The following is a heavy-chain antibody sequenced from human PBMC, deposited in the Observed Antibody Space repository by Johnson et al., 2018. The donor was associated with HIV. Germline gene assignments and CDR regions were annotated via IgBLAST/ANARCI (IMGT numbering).Heavy chain of an antibody. CDR2: LYSGGST. D-gene: IGHD3-16*01. V-gene: IGHV3-66*01. J-gene: IGHJ3*02. CDR1: GFTVSSNY. CDR3: ASYSRPRAYDYALGSDAFDM. Sequence: VQLVESGGGLVQPGGSLRLSCAASGFTVSSNYMSWVRQAPGKGLEWVSVLYSGGSTYYADSVKGRFTISRANSKNTLYLKMNSLRAEDTAVYYCASYSRPRAYDYALGSDAFDMWGQGTLVTVSS.